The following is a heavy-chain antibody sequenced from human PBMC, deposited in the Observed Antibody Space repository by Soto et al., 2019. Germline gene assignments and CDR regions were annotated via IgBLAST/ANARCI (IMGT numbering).Heavy chain of an antibody. Sequence: QVQLVQSGAEVKKPGASVKVSCKASGYTFTSYGISWVRQAPGQGLEWMGWISAYNGNTNYAQKLQGRVTMTTDTSTSTAYRELRSMRSDDTAVYYCAGDVAIYSGYDSPVIYWGQGTLVTVSS. CDR1: GYTFTSYG. J-gene: IGHJ4*02. CDR2: ISAYNGNT. D-gene: IGHD5-12*01. CDR3: AGDVAIYSGYDSPVIY. V-gene: IGHV1-18*01.